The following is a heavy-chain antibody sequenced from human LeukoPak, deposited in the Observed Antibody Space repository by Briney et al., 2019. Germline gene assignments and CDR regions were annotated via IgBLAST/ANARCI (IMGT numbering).Heavy chain of an antibody. V-gene: IGHV3-21*03. CDR3: ARDTSYDSSGSQAPFGS. D-gene: IGHD3-22*01. Sequence: PGGSLRLSCAASGFTFSSYSMNWVRQAPGKGLEWVSSISSSSSYIYYADSVKGRFTISRDNSKNTLYLQMYSLRAEDTAVYYCARDTSYDSSGSQAPFGSWGQGTLVTVSS. CDR1: GFTFSSYS. J-gene: IGHJ4*02. CDR2: ISSSSSYI.